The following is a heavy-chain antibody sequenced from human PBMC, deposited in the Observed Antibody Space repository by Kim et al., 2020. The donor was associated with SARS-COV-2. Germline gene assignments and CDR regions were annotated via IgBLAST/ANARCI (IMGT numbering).Heavy chain of an antibody. CDR2: XYYSGST. CDR3: AXXAIGXXLNXXXP. Sequence: SETLSLTCTVSGGSISYSYWSWIRQPPGKGLEWIGYXYYSGSTKYNPSLKSRVTISVDXXKNQXSXKLXSVTAXDTAXXYCAXXAIGXXLNXXXPXXXGT. D-gene: IGHD2-8*01. CDR1: GGSISYSY. V-gene: IGHV4-59*08. J-gene: IGHJ5*02.